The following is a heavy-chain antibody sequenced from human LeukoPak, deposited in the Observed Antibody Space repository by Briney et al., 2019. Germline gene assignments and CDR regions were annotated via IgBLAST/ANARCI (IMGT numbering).Heavy chain of an antibody. D-gene: IGHD1-20*01. Sequence: GGSLRLSCAASGFTVSSNYMSWVRQAPGKGLEWVSVIYSGGSTYYADSVKGRFTISRDNSKNTLYLQMNSLRAEDTAVYYCAKKMSITAASQVDYWGQGTLVTVSS. J-gene: IGHJ4*02. CDR3: AKKMSITAASQVDY. CDR1: GFTVSSNY. V-gene: IGHV3-53*01. CDR2: IYSGGST.